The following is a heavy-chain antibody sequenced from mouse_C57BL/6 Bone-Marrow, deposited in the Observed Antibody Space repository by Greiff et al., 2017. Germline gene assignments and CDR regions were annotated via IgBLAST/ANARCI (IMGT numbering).Heavy chain of an antibody. CDR2: ISSGSSTI. Sequence: EVQGVASGGGLVKPGGSLKLSCAASGFTFSDYGMHWVRQAPEKGLEWVAYISSGSSTIYYADTVKGRFTISRDNAKNTLFLQMTSLRSEDTAMYYCARGHYGNPFAYWGQGTLVTVSA. CDR3: ARGHYGNPFAY. J-gene: IGHJ3*01. D-gene: IGHD2-1*01. V-gene: IGHV5-17*01. CDR1: GFTFSDYG.